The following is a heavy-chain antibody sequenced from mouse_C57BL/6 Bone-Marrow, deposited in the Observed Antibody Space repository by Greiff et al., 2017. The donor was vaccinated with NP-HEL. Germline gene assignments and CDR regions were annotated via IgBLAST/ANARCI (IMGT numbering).Heavy chain of an antibody. CDR2: ISSGGSTI. CDR1: GFTFSDYG. CDR3: AKPSSVVATDYAMDY. V-gene: IGHV5-17*01. Sequence: EVKLVESGGGLVKPGGSLKLSCAASGFTFSDYGMHWVRQAPEKGLEWVAYISSGGSTIYYADTVKGRFTIPRDNAKNTLFLQMTSLRSEDTAMYYCAKPSSVVATDYAMDYWGQGTSVTVSS. D-gene: IGHD1-1*01. J-gene: IGHJ4*01.